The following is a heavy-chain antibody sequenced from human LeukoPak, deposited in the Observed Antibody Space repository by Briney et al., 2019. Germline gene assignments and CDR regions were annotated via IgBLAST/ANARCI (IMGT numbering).Heavy chain of an antibody. D-gene: IGHD3-22*01. V-gene: IGHV3-53*01. CDR1: GFTVSSNY. CDR2: IYSGGST. J-gene: IGHJ3*02. Sequence: GGSLRLSCAASGFTVSSNYMSWVRQAPGKGLERVSVIYSGGSTYYADSVKGRFTISRDNSKNTLYLQMNSLRAEDTAVCYCATDYYDSSGYKNAFDIWGQGTMVTVSS. CDR3: ATDYYDSSGYKNAFDI.